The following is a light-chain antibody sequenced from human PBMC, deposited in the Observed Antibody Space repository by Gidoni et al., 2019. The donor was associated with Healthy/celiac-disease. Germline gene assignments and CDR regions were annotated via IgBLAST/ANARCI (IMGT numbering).Light chain of an antibody. CDR1: QSVSSN. CDR3: QQYNNWPPLFT. Sequence: EIVMTQSPATLSVSPGERATRSCRASQSVSSNLAWYQQKPGPAPRLLIYGASTRATVIPARFSGSGSGTEFTLTISSLQSEDFAVYYCQQYNNWPPLFTFGPGTKVDIK. V-gene: IGKV3-15*01. J-gene: IGKJ3*01. CDR2: GAS.